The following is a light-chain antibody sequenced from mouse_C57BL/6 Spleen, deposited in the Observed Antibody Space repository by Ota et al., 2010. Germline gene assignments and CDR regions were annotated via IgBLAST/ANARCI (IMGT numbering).Light chain of an antibody. Sequence: IVLTQSPAIMSASPGEKVTMTCRASSSISSSYLHWYQQKSGASPKLWIYSTSNLASGVPARFSGSGSGTSYSLTISSVEAEDAATYSCQQYSGYPWTFGGGTKLEIK. CDR1: SSISSSY. CDR2: STS. V-gene: IGKV4-57-1*01. CDR3: QQYSGYPWT. J-gene: IGKJ1*01.